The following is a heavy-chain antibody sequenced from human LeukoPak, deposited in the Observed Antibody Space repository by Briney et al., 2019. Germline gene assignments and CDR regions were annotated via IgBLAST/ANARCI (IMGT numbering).Heavy chain of an antibody. J-gene: IGHJ4*02. CDR2: IYSGGST. Sequence: GGSLRLSCAASGFTVSSNYMSWVRQAPGKGLEWVSVIYSGGSTYYADSVKGRFTISRDNSKNTLYLQMNSLRAEDTAVYYCARFYRDGYNLGYFDYWGQGTLVTVSS. D-gene: IGHD5-24*01. CDR1: GFTVSSNY. CDR3: ARFYRDGYNLGYFDY. V-gene: IGHV3-66*01.